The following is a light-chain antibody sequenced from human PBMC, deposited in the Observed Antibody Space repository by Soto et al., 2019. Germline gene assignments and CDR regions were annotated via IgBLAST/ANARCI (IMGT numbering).Light chain of an antibody. CDR2: KAS. CDR1: QTIGSW. Sequence: DIQMTQSPSTLSASVGDSVIITCRASQTIGSWLAWYQQKPGKVPKLLIHKASSLESGVSSRFSGSGSGTEFTLTIRSLQPDDFATYYGQQYSNLSAFGPGTKVDIK. J-gene: IGKJ3*01. CDR3: QQYSNLSA. V-gene: IGKV1-5*03.